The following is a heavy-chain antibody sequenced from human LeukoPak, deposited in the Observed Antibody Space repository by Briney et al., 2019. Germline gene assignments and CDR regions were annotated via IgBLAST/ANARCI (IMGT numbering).Heavy chain of an antibody. Sequence: PGGSLRLSCAASGFTFDDYGMSWVRQAPGKGLEWGSGINWNGGSTGYADPVKGRFTISRDNAKNSLYLQMNSLRAEDTALYYCARDGYYYDSSGFQFDYWGQGTLVTVSS. V-gene: IGHV3-20*04. CDR3: ARDGYYYDSSGFQFDY. J-gene: IGHJ4*02. CDR2: INWNGGST. D-gene: IGHD3-22*01. CDR1: GFTFDDYG.